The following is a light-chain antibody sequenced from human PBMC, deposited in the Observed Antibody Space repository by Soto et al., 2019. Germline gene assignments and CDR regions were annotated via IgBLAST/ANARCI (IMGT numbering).Light chain of an antibody. V-gene: IGKV1-39*01. CDR3: QQNYATPS. CDR2: AAS. J-gene: IGKJ4*01. Sequence: DIQMTQSPSSLSASVGDRVTITCRASHSIGNSLNWYQQKPGKAPKVLIYAASNLQSGVPSRFSGSGSGTEFTISISRLQPEDVANYYCQQNYATPSFGGGTKVEI. CDR1: HSIGNS.